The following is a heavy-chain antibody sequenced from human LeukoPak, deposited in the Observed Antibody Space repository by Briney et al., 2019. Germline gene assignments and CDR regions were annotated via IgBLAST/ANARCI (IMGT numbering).Heavy chain of an antibody. CDR1: GFTFSSYS. CDR3: ARARVAAKSGYMDV. J-gene: IGHJ6*03. V-gene: IGHV3-21*01. CDR2: ISSSSSYI. Sequence: PGGSLRLSCAASGFTFSSYSMNWVRQAPGKGLEWVSSISSSSSYIYYADSVKGRFTISRDNAKNSLYLQMNSLRAEDTAVYYCARARVAAKSGYMDVWGTGTTVTISS. D-gene: IGHD2-15*01.